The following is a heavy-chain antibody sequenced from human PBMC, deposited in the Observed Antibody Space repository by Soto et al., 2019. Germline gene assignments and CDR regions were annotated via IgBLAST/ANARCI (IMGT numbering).Heavy chain of an antibody. CDR1: GDSVSSNNAA. D-gene: IGHD3-16*01. J-gene: IGHJ4*02. V-gene: IGHV6-1*01. Sequence: SQTLSLTCAISGDSVSSNNAAWNWIRQSPSRGLELLGRTYYRSKWHSGYAVSVRSRISISPDTSKNGFSLQLNSVTPDDTAVISCARSGQGAYINYWGRGTLLTVS. CDR2: TYYRSKWHS. CDR3: ARSGQGAYINY.